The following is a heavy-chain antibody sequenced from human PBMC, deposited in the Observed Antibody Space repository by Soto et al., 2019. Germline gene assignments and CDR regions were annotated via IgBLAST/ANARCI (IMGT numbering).Heavy chain of an antibody. V-gene: IGHV1-69*01. J-gene: IGHJ5*02. CDR2: IIPIFGTA. CDR3: ARDVEYYDSSGYYYVVWFDP. D-gene: IGHD3-22*01. Sequence: QVQLVQCGAEVKKPGSSVKVSCKASGGTFSSYAISWVRQAPGQGLEWMGGIIPIFGTANYAQKFQGRVTITADESTSTAYMELSSLRSEDTAVYYCARDVEYYDSSGYYYVVWFDPWGQGTLVTVSS. CDR1: GGTFSSYA.